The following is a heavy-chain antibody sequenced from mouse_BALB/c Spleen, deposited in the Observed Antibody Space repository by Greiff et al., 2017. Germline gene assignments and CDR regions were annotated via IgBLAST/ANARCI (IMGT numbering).Heavy chain of an antibody. J-gene: IGHJ4*01. CDR2: IDPENGNT. Sequence: VQLQQSGAELVRPGALVKLSCKASGFNIKDYYMPWVKQRPEQGLEWIGWIDPENGNTIYDPKFQGKASITADTSSNTAYLQLSSLTSEDTAVYYCARFMMDYAMGYWGQGTSVTVAS. D-gene: IGHD2-3*01. CDR3: ARFMMDYAMGY. CDR1: GFNIKDYY. V-gene: IGHV14-1*02.